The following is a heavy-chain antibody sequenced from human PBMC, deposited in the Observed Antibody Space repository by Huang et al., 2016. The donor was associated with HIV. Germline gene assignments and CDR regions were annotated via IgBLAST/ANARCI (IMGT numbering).Heavy chain of an antibody. J-gene: IGHJ6*03. Sequence: QVQLQQWGAGLLRPSETLSLTCAVYGGSFSVYYGTWIRQPPGKGLEWIGEINHSESTNYNPSLKSRVTSSVDTSRNQFSLTLTSVTAADTAVYYCARGQVGYYYYYMDVWGKGTTVTVSS. D-gene: IGHD2-2*01. CDR3: ARGQVGYYYYYMDV. CDR2: INHSEST. V-gene: IGHV4-34*01. CDR1: GGSFSVYY.